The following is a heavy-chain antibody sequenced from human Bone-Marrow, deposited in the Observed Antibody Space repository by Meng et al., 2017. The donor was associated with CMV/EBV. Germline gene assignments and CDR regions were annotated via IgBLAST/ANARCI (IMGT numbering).Heavy chain of an antibody. J-gene: IGHJ6*02. Sequence: LSLTCAACGFTFSSYDMHWVRQATGKGLEWVSAIGTAGDTYYPGSVKGQFTISRENAKNSLYLQMNSLRAGDTAVYYCAKSDRTSYYFYYLDVWGQGTTVTVSS. CDR3: AKSDRTSYYFYYLDV. CDR2: IGTAGDT. V-gene: IGHV3-13*03. CDR1: GFTFSSYD. D-gene: IGHD1-1*01.